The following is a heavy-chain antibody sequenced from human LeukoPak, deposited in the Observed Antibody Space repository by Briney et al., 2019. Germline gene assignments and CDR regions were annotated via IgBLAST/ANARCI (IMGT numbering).Heavy chain of an antibody. V-gene: IGHV5-51*01. CDR2: IYPGDSDT. CDR3: ARRRGYYDSSGYYLDY. J-gene: IGHJ4*02. Sequence: GESLKISCKGSGYSFTSYWIGWVRQMPGKGREWMGIIYPGDSDTRYSPSFQGQVTIAADKSISTAYLQWSSLKASDTAMYYCARRRGYYDSSGYYLDYWGQGTLVTVSS. D-gene: IGHD3-22*01. CDR1: GYSFTSYW.